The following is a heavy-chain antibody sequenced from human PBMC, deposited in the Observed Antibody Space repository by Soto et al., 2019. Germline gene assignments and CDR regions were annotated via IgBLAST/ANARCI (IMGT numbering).Heavy chain of an antibody. CDR3: ARAYYYDSSGYSAFDY. CDR2: IIPIFGTA. Sequence: SVKVSCKASGGTFSSYAISWVRQAPGQGLEWMGGIIPIFGTANYAQKFQGRVTITADESTSTAYMELSSLRSEDTAVYYCARAYYYDSSGYSAFDYWRQRTLVTVSS. D-gene: IGHD3-22*01. CDR1: GGTFSSYA. V-gene: IGHV1-69*13. J-gene: IGHJ4*02.